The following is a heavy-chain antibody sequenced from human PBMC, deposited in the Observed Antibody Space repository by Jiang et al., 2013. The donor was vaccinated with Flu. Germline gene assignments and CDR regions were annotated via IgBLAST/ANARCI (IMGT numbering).Heavy chain of an antibody. J-gene: IGHJ6*02. D-gene: IGHD1-26*01. CDR3: TRMGVGAIGYWGVDV. CDR1: GFSLNTPGMR. CDR2: IDWDDDE. Sequence: KPTQTLTLTCTFSGFSLNTPGMRVSWIRQPPGKAPEWLARIDWDDDEFYSPFLRPRLSISKDTSKNQVVLIMTNMEPADTATYYCTRMGVGAIGYWGVDVWGQGTTVTVSS. V-gene: IGHV2-70*04.